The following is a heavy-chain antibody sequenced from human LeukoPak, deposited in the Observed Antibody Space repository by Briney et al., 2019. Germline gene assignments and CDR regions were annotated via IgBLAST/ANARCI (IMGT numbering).Heavy chain of an antibody. J-gene: IGHJ4*02. CDR2: ISYDGSNK. CDR1: GFTFSSYA. CDR3: ARELTGYYDSSGHPGGPWEPPHY. Sequence: GGSLRLSCAASGFTFSSYAMHWVRQAPGKGLEWVAVISYDGSNKYYADSVKGRFTISRDNSKNTLYLQMNSLRAEDTAVYYCARELTGYYDSSGHPGGPWEPPHYWGQGTQVTVSS. V-gene: IGHV3-30-3*01. D-gene: IGHD3-22*01.